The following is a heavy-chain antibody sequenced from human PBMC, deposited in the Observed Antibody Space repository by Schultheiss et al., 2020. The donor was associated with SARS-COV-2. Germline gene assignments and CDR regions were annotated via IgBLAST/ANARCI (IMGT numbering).Heavy chain of an antibody. CDR1: GGSISSYY. CDR2: INHSGST. D-gene: IGHD2-21*02. Sequence: SETLSLTCTVSGGSISSYYWSWIRQPPGKGLEWIGEINHSGSTNYNPSLKSRVTISVDTSKNQFSLKLSSVTAEDTAVYYCARSYCGGDCYEGADHFDYWGQGTLVTVSS. CDR3: ARSYCGGDCYEGADHFDY. V-gene: IGHV4-34*01. J-gene: IGHJ4*02.